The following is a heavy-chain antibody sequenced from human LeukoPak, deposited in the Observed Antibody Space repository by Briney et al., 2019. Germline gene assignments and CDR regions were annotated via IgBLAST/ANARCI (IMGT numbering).Heavy chain of an antibody. Sequence: GGSLSLSCAASGFTFSSYSMNWVRQAPGKGLDWVSSISSSSSIYYADSVKGRFTISRDDAKNSLSLQMNSLRAEDTAVYYCARGPYTDYWGQGTLVTVSS. CDR1: GFTFSSYS. V-gene: IGHV3-21*01. CDR3: ARGPYTDY. D-gene: IGHD4-11*01. J-gene: IGHJ4*02. CDR2: ISSSSSI.